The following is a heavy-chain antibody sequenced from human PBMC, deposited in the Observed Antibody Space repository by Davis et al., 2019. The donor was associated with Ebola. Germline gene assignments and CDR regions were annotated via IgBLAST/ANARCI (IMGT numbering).Heavy chain of an antibody. V-gene: IGHV3-33*05. D-gene: IGHD4-17*01. Sequence: GESLKISCAASGFTFSTYGMHWVRQAPGKGLEWVAVISYEGSNEYYADSVKGRFTISRDNSKNTLYLQMNGLRVEDTAMYYCARHVNGDFWYFDLWGRGTRVTVSS. CDR2: ISYEGSNE. CDR3: ARHVNGDFWYFDL. CDR1: GFTFSTYG. J-gene: IGHJ2*01.